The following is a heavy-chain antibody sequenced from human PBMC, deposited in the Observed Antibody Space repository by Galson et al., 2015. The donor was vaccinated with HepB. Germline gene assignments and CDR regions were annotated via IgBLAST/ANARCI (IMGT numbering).Heavy chain of an antibody. V-gene: IGHV4-4*07. Sequence: SETLSLTCTVSGGSISTNYWSWIRQPAGKGLEWIGRINTSGTSNYNPSLKSRVALSLDTSNNQISLNLRSVAAADTAMYYCARRGEQRAYDLWGQGTMVTVSS. J-gene: IGHJ3*01. CDR3: ARRGEQRAYDL. CDR2: INTSGTS. D-gene: IGHD6-13*01. CDR1: GGSISTNY.